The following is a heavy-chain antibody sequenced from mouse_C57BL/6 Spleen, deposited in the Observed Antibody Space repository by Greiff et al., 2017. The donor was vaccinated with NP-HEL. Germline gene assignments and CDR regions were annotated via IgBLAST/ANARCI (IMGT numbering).Heavy chain of an antibody. Sequence: VKLQESGAELVKPGASVKISCKASGYAFSSYWMNWVKQRPGKGLEWIGQIYPGDGDTNYNGKFKGKATLTADKSSSTAYMQLSSLTSEDSAVYFCARGGYGNGAYWGQGTLVTVSA. CDR2: IYPGDGDT. V-gene: IGHV1-80*01. D-gene: IGHD2-1*01. J-gene: IGHJ3*01. CDR3: ARGGYGNGAY. CDR1: GYAFSSYW.